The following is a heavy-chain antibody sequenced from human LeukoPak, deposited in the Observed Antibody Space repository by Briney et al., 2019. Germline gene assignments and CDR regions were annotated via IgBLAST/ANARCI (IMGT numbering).Heavy chain of an antibody. CDR3: ARTGLTRSFDP. V-gene: IGHV4-4*07. CDR2: IYASGST. J-gene: IGHJ5*02. D-gene: IGHD2-2*01. Sequence: SETLSLTCTVSGGSISSYFWSWIRQPAGKGLEWIGRIYASGSTNYNPSLKSRVTMSADTSKNQFSLKLSSVTAADTAVYYCARTGLTRSFDPWGQGTLVTVSS. CDR1: GGSISSYF.